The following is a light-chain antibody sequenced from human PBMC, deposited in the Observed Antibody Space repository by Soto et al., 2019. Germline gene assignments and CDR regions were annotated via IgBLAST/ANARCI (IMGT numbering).Light chain of an antibody. CDR3: QQRSNWPPIT. Sequence: EIVLTQSPATLSLSPGERATLSCRASQSVSSYLAWYQQKPGQAPRLLIYDASNRATGIPARFSGSGSGTDFTLPISSLEPEDFAVYYCQQRSNWPPITVGGGTKVEIK. V-gene: IGKV3-11*01. CDR1: QSVSSY. CDR2: DAS. J-gene: IGKJ4*01.